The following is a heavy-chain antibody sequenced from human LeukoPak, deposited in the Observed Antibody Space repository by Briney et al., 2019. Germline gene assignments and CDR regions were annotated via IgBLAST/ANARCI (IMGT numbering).Heavy chain of an antibody. J-gene: IGHJ3*02. V-gene: IGHV4-31*03. Sequence: PSETLSLTCTVSGGSISSGGYFWSWIRQHPGKGLEWIGFMYYSGSTYYNPSLKSRVTTSVDTSKNQFSLKLSSVTVADTAVYYCARGDDSSGYSAFDIWGQGTMVTVSS. D-gene: IGHD3-22*01. CDR1: GGSISSGGYF. CDR3: ARGDDSSGYSAFDI. CDR2: MYYSGST.